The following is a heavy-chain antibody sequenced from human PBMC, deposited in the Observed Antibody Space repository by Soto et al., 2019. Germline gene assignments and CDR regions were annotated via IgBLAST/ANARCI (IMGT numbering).Heavy chain of an antibody. D-gene: IGHD7-27*01. J-gene: IGHJ4*02. Sequence: EVQLVESGGGLVQPGGSLRLSCAASGFTFSNSWMSWVRQAPGKGLEWVADINPVEIEKYYVDSVKGRFTVSRDNAKNSLYLQMNSLRVEDTALYYCARDPAWGSLDYWGLGTLVTVSS. CDR2: INPVEIEK. CDR3: ARDPAWGSLDY. V-gene: IGHV3-7*01. CDR1: GFTFSNSW.